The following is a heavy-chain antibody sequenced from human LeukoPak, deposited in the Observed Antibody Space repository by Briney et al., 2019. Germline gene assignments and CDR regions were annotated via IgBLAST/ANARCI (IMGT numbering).Heavy chain of an antibody. CDR2: TYYRSTWYN. V-gene: IGHV6-1*01. J-gene: IGHJ5*02. CDR1: GDSVSSNSVT. Sequence: HSQTLSLTCAISGDSVSSNSVTWNWIRQSPSRGLEWLGRTYYRSTWYNDYAVSVRGRITVNPDTSKNQFSLHLNSVTPEDTAVYYCARRLTQCDCFDPWGQGILVTVSS. CDR3: ARRLTQCDCFDP. D-gene: IGHD2-21*02.